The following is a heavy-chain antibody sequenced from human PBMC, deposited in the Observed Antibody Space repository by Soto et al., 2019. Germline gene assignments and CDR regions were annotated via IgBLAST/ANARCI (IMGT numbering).Heavy chain of an antibody. J-gene: IGHJ1*01. V-gene: IGHV4-31*03. CDR1: GGSISSGGYY. Sequence: QVQLQESGPGLVKPSQTLSLTCTVSGGSISSGGYYWSWIRQHPGKGLEWIGYIYYSGSTYYNPSLKSRVTISVDTSKNQFSLKLSSVTAADTAVDYCASRATANPEYFQHWGQGTLVTVSS. CDR2: IYYSGST. CDR3: ASRATANPEYFQH. D-gene: IGHD2-21*02.